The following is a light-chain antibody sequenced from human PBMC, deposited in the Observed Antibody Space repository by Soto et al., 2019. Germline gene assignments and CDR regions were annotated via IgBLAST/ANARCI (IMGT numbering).Light chain of an antibody. CDR1: QGISNF. CDR3: QQSYSTPRT. V-gene: IGKV1-9*01. J-gene: IGKJ1*01. Sequence: DIQLTQSPSFLSASVGDRVTITCRARQGISNFLAWYQQKPGKAPKLLIYAASTLQSGVPSRFSGSGSGTEFSLTISSLQAEDFATYHCQQSYSTPRTFGQGTKVDIK. CDR2: AAS.